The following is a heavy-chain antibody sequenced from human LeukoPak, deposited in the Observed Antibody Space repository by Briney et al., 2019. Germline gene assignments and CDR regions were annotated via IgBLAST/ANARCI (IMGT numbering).Heavy chain of an antibody. CDR1: GFTFSGYW. Sequence: GGSLRLSCVASGFTFSGYWMHWVRQAPGKGLVWVSRLNSDGSSTNYADSVKGRFTISGDNAKNTLFLQMNTLRAEDTAVYYCARDVAYFDYWGQGTLVTVSS. J-gene: IGHJ4*02. D-gene: IGHD2-15*01. V-gene: IGHV3-74*01. CDR3: ARDVAYFDY. CDR2: LNSDGSST.